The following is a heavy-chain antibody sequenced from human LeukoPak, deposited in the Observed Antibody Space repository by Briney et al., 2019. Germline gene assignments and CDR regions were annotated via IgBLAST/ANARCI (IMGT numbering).Heavy chain of an antibody. Sequence: GASVKVSCKASGYTFTCHYMYWVRQAPGQGIEWMGWINPNSGGTNYAQKFQGRDTITRDTSISTAYMELSGLRSDDTAVYYCATPWELLGNDAFDIWGQGTMVTVSS. CDR2: INPNSGGT. V-gene: IGHV1-2*02. CDR1: GYTFTCHY. J-gene: IGHJ3*02. CDR3: ATPWELLGNDAFDI. D-gene: IGHD1-26*01.